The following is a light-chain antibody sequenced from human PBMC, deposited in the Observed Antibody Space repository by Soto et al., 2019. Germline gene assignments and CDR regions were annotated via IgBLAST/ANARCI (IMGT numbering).Light chain of an antibody. CDR3: QSYDGSLSGYV. CDR2: GNN. V-gene: IGLV1-40*01. J-gene: IGLJ1*01. Sequence: QSVLTQPPSVSGAPGQRVTISCTGSTSNLGAGYDVQWYQQLPGTAPKLLIYGNNNRPSGVPDRFSGSKSGTSASLAIAGLQAEDEADYYCQSYDGSLSGYVFGTGTKVTVL. CDR1: TSNLGAGYD.